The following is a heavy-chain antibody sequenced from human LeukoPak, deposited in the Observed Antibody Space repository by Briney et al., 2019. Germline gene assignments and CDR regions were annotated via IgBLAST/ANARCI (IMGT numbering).Heavy chain of an antibody. CDR3: ARAPRLSRYDILTGYPYYYYYYYMDV. V-gene: IGHV1-69*13. D-gene: IGHD3-9*01. J-gene: IGHJ6*03. CDR2: IIPIFGTA. CDR1: GGTFSSYA. Sequence: SVKVSCKASGGTFSSYAISWVRQAPGQGLEWMGGIIPIFGTANYAQKFQGRVTITADESTSTAYMELSSLRSEDTAVYYCARAPRLSRYDILTGYPYYYYYYYMDVWGKGTTVTISS.